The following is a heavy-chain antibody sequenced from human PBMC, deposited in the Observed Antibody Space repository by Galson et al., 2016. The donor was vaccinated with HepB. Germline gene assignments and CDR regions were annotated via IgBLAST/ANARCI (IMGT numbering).Heavy chain of an antibody. CDR1: GFTFGDYA. J-gene: IGHJ4*02. D-gene: IGHD2-8*01. CDR3: ARDGGLVGYCTNGVCHPFDY. CDR2: IRSRTYGGTT. Sequence: SLRLSCAASGFTFGDYAMSWFRQAPGKGLEWVGFIRSRTYGGTTEYAAAVKGRFIISRDESKTIAYLQMNSLKTEDTAVYYCARDGGLVGYCTNGVCHPFDYWGQGALVTVSS. V-gene: IGHV3-49*03.